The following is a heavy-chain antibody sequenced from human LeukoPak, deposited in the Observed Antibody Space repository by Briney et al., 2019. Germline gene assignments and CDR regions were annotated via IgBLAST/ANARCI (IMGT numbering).Heavy chain of an antibody. CDR1: GFTFTDAW. CDR2: IRSQTYGGTA. D-gene: IGHD3-10*01. CDR3: TTDLRWEFIPFDY. J-gene: IGHJ4*02. Sequence: PGGSLRLSCATSGFTFTDAWMSWVRQAPGKGLEWVGRIRSQTYGGTADYAAPVKGRFSISRDDSQDSLYLQMNSLETEDTAVYYCTTDLRWEFIPFDYWGQGTLVTVSS. V-gene: IGHV3-15*01.